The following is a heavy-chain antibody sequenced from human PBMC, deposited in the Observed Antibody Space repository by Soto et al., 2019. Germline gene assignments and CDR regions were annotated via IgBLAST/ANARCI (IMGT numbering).Heavy chain of an antibody. CDR3: ARGPYDSSGF. CDR1: GASISSYH. J-gene: IGHJ4*02. V-gene: IGHV4-59*01. D-gene: IGHD3-22*01. CDR2: IYYSGST. Sequence: QVQLQESGPGLVKPSETLSLTCTVSGASISSYHWSWIRQPPGKGLDWIGYIYYSGSTNYNPSLKSRVTISVDTSKNQFSLRLTSVTAADTAVYYCARGPYDSSGFWGQGTLVTVSS.